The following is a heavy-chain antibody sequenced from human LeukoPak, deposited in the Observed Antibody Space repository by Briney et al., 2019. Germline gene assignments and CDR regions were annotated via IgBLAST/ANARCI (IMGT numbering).Heavy chain of an antibody. CDR1: AFTFSSYG. CDR2: IRSDGSNK. J-gene: IGHJ4*02. Sequence: PGGSLRLSCAASAFTFSSYGMHWVRQAPGKGLEWVAFIRSDGSNKNYADSVKGRFTISRDNSKNTLYLQMNSPRAEDTAVYYCAKRCGGGSCYTDYRDQGTLVTVSS. CDR3: AKRCGGGSCYTDY. V-gene: IGHV3-30*02. D-gene: IGHD2-15*01.